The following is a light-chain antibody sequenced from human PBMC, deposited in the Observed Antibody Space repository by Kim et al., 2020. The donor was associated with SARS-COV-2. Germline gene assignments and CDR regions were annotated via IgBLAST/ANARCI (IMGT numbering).Light chain of an antibody. Sequence: SVGDRLHITCRASQNNNTYLKWYQQKPRKAPKLLIYAAYSWESRVTSRFSGIGSGTGFTLTISSLQPEDVATYYCQQTYTTPPWTFGQVTKVDIK. CDR3: QQTYTTPPWT. J-gene: IGKJ1*01. CDR2: AAY. CDR1: QNNNTY. V-gene: IGKV1-39*01.